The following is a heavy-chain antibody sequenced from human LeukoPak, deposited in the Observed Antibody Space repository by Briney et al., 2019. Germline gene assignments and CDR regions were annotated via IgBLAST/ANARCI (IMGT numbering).Heavy chain of an antibody. CDR1: GYTFTDNY. CDR2: INPNSGGA. J-gene: IGHJ4*02. Sequence: ASVKVSCKASGYTFTDNYIQWVRQAPGQGLEWMGWINPNSGGANSAQKFQGRVTMTRDTSVSTAYMELSRLRSDDAAVYYCARDLELERNRWNYFESWGQGTLVTVSS. CDR3: ARDLELERNRWNYFES. V-gene: IGHV1-2*02. D-gene: IGHD1-1*01.